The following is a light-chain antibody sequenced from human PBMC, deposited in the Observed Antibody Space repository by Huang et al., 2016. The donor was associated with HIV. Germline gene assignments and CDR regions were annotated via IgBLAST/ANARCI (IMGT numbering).Light chain of an antibody. CDR3: QQRSKWPLT. V-gene: IGKV3-11*01. CDR1: QSIGTY. CDR2: DVS. Sequence: EIVLTQSPVTLSLSPGDRATLSCRASQSIGTYLAWYQQKSGQAPRRLIYDVSNRAAGVPARFSASGSDTDFTLTIASLDPDDFAIYHCQQRSKWPLTFGGGTKVEMK. J-gene: IGKJ4*01.